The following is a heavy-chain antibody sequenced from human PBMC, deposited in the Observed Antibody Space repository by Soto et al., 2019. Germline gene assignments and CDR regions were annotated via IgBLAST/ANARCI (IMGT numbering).Heavy chain of an antibody. D-gene: IGHD1-26*01. CDR3: AAEGFSGCFLPY. Sequence: QVQLVQSGAEVKKPGSSVKVSCKASGGAFNHYVVIWVRQAPGQGLEWMGGIIPLSGTPKYVQKIQGRVTITAEGSTRTAYMELKSLRSEDTAVYYCAAEGFSGCFLPYWGQGSLVTVSS. CDR1: GGAFNHYV. J-gene: IGHJ4*02. V-gene: IGHV1-69*01. CDR2: IIPLSGTP.